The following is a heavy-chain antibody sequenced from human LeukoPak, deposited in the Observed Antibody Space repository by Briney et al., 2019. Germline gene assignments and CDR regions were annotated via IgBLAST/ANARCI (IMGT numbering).Heavy chain of an antibody. Sequence: GGSLRLSCAASGFTYSSYWMSWVRQAPGKGLEWVANIRQDGSEKYYVDSVRGRFTISRDNAENSLFLQMNSLRAEDTAVYYCARDLAGPPQEAFDIWGQGTMVTVS. CDR3: ARDLAGPPQEAFDI. V-gene: IGHV3-7*01. CDR1: GFTYSSYW. J-gene: IGHJ3*02. CDR2: IRQDGSEK.